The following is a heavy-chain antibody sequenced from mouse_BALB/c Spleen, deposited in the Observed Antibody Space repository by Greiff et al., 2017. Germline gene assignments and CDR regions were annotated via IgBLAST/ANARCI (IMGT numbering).Heavy chain of an antibody. D-gene: IGHD2-4*01. J-gene: IGHJ3*01. CDR1: GFSLTSYG. V-gene: IGHV2-2*02. Sequence: QVQLQQSGPGLVQPSQSLSITCTVSGFSLTSYGVHWVRQSPGKGLEWLGVIWSGGSTDYNAAFISRLSISKDTSKSQVFFKLNSLQANDTAIYYCDRNRGDLITGLGFAYWGQGTLVTVSA. CDR2: IWSGGST. CDR3: DRNRGDLITGLGFAY.